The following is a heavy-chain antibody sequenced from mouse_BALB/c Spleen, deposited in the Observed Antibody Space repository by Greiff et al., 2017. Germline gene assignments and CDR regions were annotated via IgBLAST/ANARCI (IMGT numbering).Heavy chain of an antibody. CDR1: GYTFTSYW. J-gene: IGHJ2*01. Sequence: QVQLQQSGAELAKPGASVKMSCKASGYTFTSYWMHWVKQRPGQGLEWIGYINPSTGYTEYNQKFKDKATLTADKSSSTAYMQLSSLTSEDSAVYYCARSGFIITYYCDYWGQGTTLTVAS. V-gene: IGHV1-7*01. D-gene: IGHD1-2*01. CDR3: ARSGFIITYYCDY. CDR2: INPSTGYT.